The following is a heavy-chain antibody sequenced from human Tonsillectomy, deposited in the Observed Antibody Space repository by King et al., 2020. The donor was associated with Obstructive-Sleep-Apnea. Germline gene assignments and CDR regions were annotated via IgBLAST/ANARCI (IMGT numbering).Heavy chain of an antibody. D-gene: IGHD3-10*01. J-gene: IGHJ3*02. CDR1: GYSFTSYW. CDR2: IYPGDSDT. V-gene: IGHV5-51*01. CDR3: AGTHGDKRRAPAFDI. Sequence: VQLVESGAEVKKPGESLKISCKGSGYSFTSYWIGWVRQMPGKGLEWMGIIYPGDSDTRYSPSFRGQVTISADKSISTAYLQWSSLKASDTAMYYCAGTHGDKRRAPAFDIWGPGTVVTVSS.